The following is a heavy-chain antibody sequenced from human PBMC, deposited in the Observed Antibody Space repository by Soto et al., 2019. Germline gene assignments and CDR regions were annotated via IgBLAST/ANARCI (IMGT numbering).Heavy chain of an antibody. V-gene: IGHV3-23*01. CDR2: ISGSGGST. D-gene: IGHD3-3*01. CDR3: AKVLRFLEWLPDAFDI. Sequence: EVQLLESGGGLVQPGGSLRLSCAASGFTFSSYAMSWVRQAPGKGLEWVSAISGSGGSTYYADSVKGRFTISRDNSKNTLYLQMNSLRAEDTAVYYCAKVLRFLEWLPDAFDIWGQGTMVTVSS. CDR1: GFTFSSYA. J-gene: IGHJ3*02.